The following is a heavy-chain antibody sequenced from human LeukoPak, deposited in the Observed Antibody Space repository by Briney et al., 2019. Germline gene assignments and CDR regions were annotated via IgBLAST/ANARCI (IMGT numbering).Heavy chain of an antibody. V-gene: IGHV3-53*01. CDR2: MYSGGSV. CDR1: GFTVSSNF. Sequence: GGSLRLSCAASGFTVSSNFVSWVRQAPGKGLEWVSVMYSGGSVYYADSVKGRFTISRDNSKNTLYLQMNSLRAEDTAVYYCARLSNSSWYGHWGQGTLVTVSS. D-gene: IGHD2/OR15-2a*01. CDR3: ARLSNSSWYGH. J-gene: IGHJ5*02.